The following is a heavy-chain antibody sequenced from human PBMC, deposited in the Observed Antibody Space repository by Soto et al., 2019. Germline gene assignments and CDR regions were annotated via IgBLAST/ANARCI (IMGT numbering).Heavy chain of an antibody. J-gene: IGHJ4*02. CDR3: ARGGTQDLGGDY. Sequence: PSETLSLTCAVSGYSISSGYYWGWIRQPPGKGLEWIGSIYHSGSTYYNPSLKSRVTIEVDTSKIQFSLKLSSVTDAGTAVCYCARGGTQDLGGDYWGQGTLVTVSS. D-gene: IGHD3-16*01. V-gene: IGHV4-38-2*01. CDR1: GYSISSGYY. CDR2: IYHSGST.